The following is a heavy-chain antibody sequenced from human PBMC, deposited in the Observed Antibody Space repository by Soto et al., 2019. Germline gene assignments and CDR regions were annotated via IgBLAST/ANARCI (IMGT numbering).Heavy chain of an antibody. CDR2: VGDDGFRT. Sequence: ASVKVSCVASGFTFSTFAMTWVRQTPGKGLEWVATVGDDGFRTNVADSVKGRFIISRDNSKDTLSLEMSSLRVEDTGIYYCATKFRSYFDHWGQGVRVTVSS. J-gene: IGHJ4*02. CDR1: GFTFSTFA. V-gene: IGHV3-23*01. CDR3: ATKFRSYFDH.